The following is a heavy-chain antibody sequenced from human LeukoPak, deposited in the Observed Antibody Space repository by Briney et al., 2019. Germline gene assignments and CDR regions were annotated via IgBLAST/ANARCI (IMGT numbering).Heavy chain of an antibody. Sequence: PGGSLRLSCAVSGFSYSSYAMSWVRQAPGKGLEGVSTISGSGDTYYVDSVKGRFTISRDKSKNTLYLQMNSLRAEDTAVYYCAKEGGYNYGYLDSWGQGTLVTVSS. CDR3: AKEGGYNYGYLDS. D-gene: IGHD5-18*01. V-gene: IGHV3-23*01. CDR1: GFSYSSYA. J-gene: IGHJ4*02. CDR2: ISGSGDT.